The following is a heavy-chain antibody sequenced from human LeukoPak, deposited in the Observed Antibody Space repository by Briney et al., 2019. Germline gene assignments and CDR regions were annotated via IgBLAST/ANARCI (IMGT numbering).Heavy chain of an antibody. Sequence: PSGTLSLTCAVSGGSISSSNWWSWVRQPPGKGLEWIGYIYSSGSTSYNPSLKSRVTISVDMSNNQFSLKLSSVTAADTAVYYCVRLSGTSRFDPWGQGTLVTVSS. CDR1: GGSISSSNW. D-gene: IGHD2-2*01. J-gene: IGHJ5*02. V-gene: IGHV4-4*02. CDR3: VRLSGTSRFDP. CDR2: IYSSGST.